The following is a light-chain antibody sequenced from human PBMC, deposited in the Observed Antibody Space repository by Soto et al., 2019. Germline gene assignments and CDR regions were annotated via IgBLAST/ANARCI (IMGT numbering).Light chain of an antibody. J-gene: IGKJ1*01. CDR3: QQSDSTPRT. CDR2: AAS. CDR1: QSISSY. V-gene: IGKV1-39*01. Sequence: DIQMTQSPSSLSASVGDRVTITCRASQSISSYLNWYQQKPGKAPKLLIYAASSLQSGVPSRFSGSGSGTEFTLTISSLQPEDFATYYGQQSDSTPRTFGQGTKVEIK.